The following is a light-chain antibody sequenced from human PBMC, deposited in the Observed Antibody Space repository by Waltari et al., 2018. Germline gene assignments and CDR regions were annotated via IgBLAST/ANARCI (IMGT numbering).Light chain of an antibody. CDR1: QSVLYSSNNKNY. CDR2: WAS. J-gene: IGKJ4*01. V-gene: IGKV4-1*01. Sequence: DIVMTQSPDSLAVSLGERATINCKSSQSVLYSSNNKNYLAWYQQKPRQPPKLLIYWASTRESGVPYRFSGSGSGTDFTLTISSLQAEDVAVYYCQQYYTTPHFGGGTKVEIK. CDR3: QQYYTTPH.